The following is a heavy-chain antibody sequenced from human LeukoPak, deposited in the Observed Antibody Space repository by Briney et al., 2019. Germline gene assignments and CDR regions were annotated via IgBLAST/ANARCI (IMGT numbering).Heavy chain of an antibody. D-gene: IGHD5-24*01. CDR1: GFNVSSNY. CDR3: ARESRDGYNFDY. J-gene: IGHJ4*02. V-gene: IGHV3-53*01. Sequence: GGSLRLSCAASGFNVSSNYMSWVRQAPGKGLEWVAVIYSGCSTYYADSVKGRFTISRDNSKNTLYLQMNRLRAEDTAVYYCARESRDGYNFDYWGQGTLITVSS. CDR2: IYSGCST.